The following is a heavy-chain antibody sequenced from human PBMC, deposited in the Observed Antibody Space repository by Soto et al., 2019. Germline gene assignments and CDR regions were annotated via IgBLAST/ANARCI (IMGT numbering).Heavy chain of an antibody. J-gene: IGHJ4*02. CDR1: GGTFSSYA. V-gene: IGHV1-69*13. D-gene: IGHD4-17*01. CDR2: IIPIFGTA. CDR3: ARDFAYGDYGWRFDY. Sequence: GASVKVSCKASGGTFSSYAISWVRQAPGQGLEWMGGIIPIFGTANYAQKFQGRVTITADESTSTAYMELSSLRSEDTAVYYCARDFAYGDYGWRFDYWGQGTLVTVS.